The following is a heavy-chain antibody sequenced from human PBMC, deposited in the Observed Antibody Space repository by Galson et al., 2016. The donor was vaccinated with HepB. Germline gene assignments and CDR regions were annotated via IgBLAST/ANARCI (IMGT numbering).Heavy chain of an antibody. V-gene: IGHV3-49*01. Sequence: SLRLSCACSGFTFGDYAMSWFRQAPGKGLEWVSFFRSRVYDGETDYAASVKGRFTISRDGSKNIAYLQMDSLKTEDTAMYYCARGWGTADYWGQGVLVTVSS. CDR1: GFTFGDYA. CDR3: ARGWGTADY. J-gene: IGHJ4*02. CDR2: FRSRVYDGET. D-gene: IGHD3-16*01.